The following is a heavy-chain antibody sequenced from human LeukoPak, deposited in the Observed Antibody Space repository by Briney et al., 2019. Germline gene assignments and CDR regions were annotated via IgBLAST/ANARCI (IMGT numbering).Heavy chain of an antibody. CDR1: GGSISSSSYY. V-gene: IGHV4-39*07. J-gene: IGHJ3*02. Sequence: SETLSLTCTVSGGSISSSSYYWGWIRQPPGKGLEWIGRIYTSGSTNYNPSLKSRVTISVDTSKNQFSLKLSSVTAADTAVYYCARDNTIFGVVLDAFDIWGQGTMVTVSS. CDR2: IYTSGST. CDR3: ARDNTIFGVVLDAFDI. D-gene: IGHD3-3*01.